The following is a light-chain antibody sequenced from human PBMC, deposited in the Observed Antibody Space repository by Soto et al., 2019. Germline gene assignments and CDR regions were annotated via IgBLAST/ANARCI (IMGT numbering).Light chain of an antibody. V-gene: IGLV1-40*01. J-gene: IGLJ1*01. Sequence: QSVLTQPPSVSGAPGQRVTISCTGSSSNIGAGYDVHWYQHLPGTAPKFLIYANSNRPSGVPDRFSGSKSGTSASLAITGLQAEAEADYYCQSYDSSLSAYVFGSGTKLTVL. CDR1: SSNIGAGYD. CDR3: QSYDSSLSAYV. CDR2: ANS.